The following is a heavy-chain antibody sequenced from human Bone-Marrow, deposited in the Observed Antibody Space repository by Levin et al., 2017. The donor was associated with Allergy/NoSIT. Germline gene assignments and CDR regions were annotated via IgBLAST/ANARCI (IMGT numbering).Heavy chain of an antibody. D-gene: IGHD3-10*01. CDR1: GGSISSGGYS. CDR3: AKSLWFGAYFDY. Sequence: ASETLSLTCAVSGGSISSGGYSWSWIRQPPGKGLEWIGYIYHSGSTYYNPSLKSRVTISMDRSKNHFSLNLTSVTAADTAVYFCAKSLWFGAYFDYWGQGTLVTVSS. CDR2: IYHSGST. J-gene: IGHJ4*02. V-gene: IGHV4-30-2*01.